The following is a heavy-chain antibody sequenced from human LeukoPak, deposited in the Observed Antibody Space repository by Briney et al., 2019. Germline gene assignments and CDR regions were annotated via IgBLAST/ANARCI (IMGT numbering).Heavy chain of an antibody. V-gene: IGHV3-7*01. CDR2: IKKDGSEK. J-gene: IGHJ4*02. D-gene: IGHD3-22*01. CDR1: GFTFSDYS. Sequence: GGSLRLSCAASGFTFSDYSMNWVRQTPRKGLEWVANIKKDGSEKYYVDSVKGRFTISRDNAKNSLYLQMNSLRAEDTAVYYCARDLYRIVVVPHYFDYWGQGTLVTVSS. CDR3: ARDLYRIVVVPHYFDY.